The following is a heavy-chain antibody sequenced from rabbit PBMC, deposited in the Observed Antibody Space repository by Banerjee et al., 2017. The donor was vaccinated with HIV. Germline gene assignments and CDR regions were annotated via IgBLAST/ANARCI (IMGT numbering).Heavy chain of an antibody. CDR3: ARGLHHFNYYGMDL. V-gene: IGHV1S40*01. CDR2: IDAGIGVTT. J-gene: IGHJ6*01. Sequence: WVRQAPGKGLEWIACIDAGIGVTTSYASWAKGRFTISKTSSTTVTLQMTSLTAADTATYFCARGLHHFNYYGMDLWGQGTLVTVS.